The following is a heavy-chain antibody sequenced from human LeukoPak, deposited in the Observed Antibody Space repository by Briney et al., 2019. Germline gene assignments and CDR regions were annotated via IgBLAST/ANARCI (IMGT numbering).Heavy chain of an antibody. CDR2: IGRHGDT. CDR3: ARVSLSTSGYDDALEI. CDR1: GFTLSNYD. Sequence: PGGSLRLSCAASGFTLSNYDMHWVRQPTGKGLEWVSAIGRHGDTYYAASVKGRFTISREYVKNSLYLQMNSLRVGDTAVYYCARVSLSTSGYDDALEIWGQGTVVTVSS. D-gene: IGHD5-12*01. J-gene: IGHJ3*02. V-gene: IGHV3-13*04.